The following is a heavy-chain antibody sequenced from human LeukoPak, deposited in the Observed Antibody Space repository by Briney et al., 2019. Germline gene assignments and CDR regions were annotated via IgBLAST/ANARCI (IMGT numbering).Heavy chain of an antibody. D-gene: IGHD2-2*01. V-gene: IGHV4-31*03. CDR3: ARVCRLYQLGINYYYYYYMDV. CDR2: IYYSGST. CDR1: GGSISSGGYY. J-gene: IGHJ6*03. Sequence: PSETLSLTCTVSGGSISSGGYYWSWIRQHPGKGLEWIGYIYYSGSTNYNPSLKSRVTISVDTSKNQFSLKLSSVTAADTAVYYCARVCRLYQLGINYYYYYYMDVWGKGTTVTVSS.